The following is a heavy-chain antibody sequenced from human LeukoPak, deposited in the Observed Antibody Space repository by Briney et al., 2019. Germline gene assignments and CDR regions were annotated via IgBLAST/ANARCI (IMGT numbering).Heavy chain of an antibody. D-gene: IGHD3-16*02. Sequence: SVKVSCKASGGTFSSYAISWVRQAPGQGLEWMGGIIPIFGTANYAQKFQGRVTITADESTSTAYMELSSLRSEDTAVYYCARTRGVWGSYRYLWYGMDVWGQGTTVTVSS. CDR2: IIPIFGTA. V-gene: IGHV1-69*13. CDR3: ARTRGVWGSYRYLWYGMDV. J-gene: IGHJ6*02. CDR1: GGTFSSYA.